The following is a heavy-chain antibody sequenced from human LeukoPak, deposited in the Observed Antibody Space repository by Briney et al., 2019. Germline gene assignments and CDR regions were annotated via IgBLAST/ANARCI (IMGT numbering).Heavy chain of an antibody. V-gene: IGHV1-2*02. CDR1: GYTFTSYG. D-gene: IGHD3-22*01. CDR2: INPNSGGT. J-gene: IGHJ4*02. Sequence: ASVKVSCKASGYTFTSYGISWVRQAPGQGLEWMGWINPNSGGTNYAQKFQGRVTMTSDTSISTAYMELSRLRSDDTALYYCTRGSYYDSSGYSGVRLFDYWGQGTPVTVPS. CDR3: TRGSYYDSSGYSGVRLFDY.